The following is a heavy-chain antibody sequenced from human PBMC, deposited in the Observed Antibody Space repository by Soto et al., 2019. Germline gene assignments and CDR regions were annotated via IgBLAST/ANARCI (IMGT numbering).Heavy chain of an antibody. CDR1: GFTVSSNY. V-gene: IGHV3-53*01. CDR3: ARNIRVTTIDY. J-gene: IGHJ4*02. Sequence: EAQLVESGGGLIQPGGSLRLSCAASGFTVSSNYMSWVRQAPGKGLEWVSVIYSGGSTYYADSVKGRFTISRDNSKNTLYLQMNSLRAEDTAVYYCARNIRVTTIDYWGQGTLVTVSS. D-gene: IGHD2-21*02. CDR2: IYSGGST.